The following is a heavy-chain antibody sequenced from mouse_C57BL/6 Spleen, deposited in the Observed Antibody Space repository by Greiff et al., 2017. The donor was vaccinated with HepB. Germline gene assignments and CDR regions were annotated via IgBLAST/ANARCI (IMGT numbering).Heavy chain of an antibody. CDR2: INPSTGGT. J-gene: IGHJ3*01. D-gene: IGHD3-2*01. Sequence: VQLQQSGPELVKPGASVKISCKASGYSFTGYYMNWVKQSPEKSLEWIGEINPSTGGTTYNQKFKAKATLTVDKSSSTAYMQLKSLTSEDSAVYYCVDSVFDYWGQGTLVTVSA. V-gene: IGHV1-42*01. CDR3: VDSVFDY. CDR1: GYSFTGYY.